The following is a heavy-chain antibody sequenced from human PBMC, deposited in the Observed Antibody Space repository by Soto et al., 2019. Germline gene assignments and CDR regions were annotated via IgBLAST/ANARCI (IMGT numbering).Heavy chain of an antibody. CDR3: ARGSYYYDSSGPDY. CDR2: ISSSSSTI. V-gene: IGHV3-48*02. CDR1: GFTFSSYS. Sequence: GGSLRLSCAASGFTFSSYSMNWVRQAPGKGLEWVSYISSSSSTIYYADSVKGRFTISRDNAKNSLYLQMNSLRDEDTAVYYCARGSYYYDSSGPDYWGQGTLVTVSS. J-gene: IGHJ4*02. D-gene: IGHD3-22*01.